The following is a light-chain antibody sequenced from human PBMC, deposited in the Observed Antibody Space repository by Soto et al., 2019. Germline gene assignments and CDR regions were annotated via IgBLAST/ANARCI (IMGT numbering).Light chain of an antibody. Sequence: QSALTQPASVSGSPGQSITISCTGTNSDVGGYNFVSWYQQHPGKAPRLMIFDVNNRPSGVSTRFSGSKSGNTASLTISGLQAEDEADYYCCSYSGSNTIVVFGGGTKVTVL. V-gene: IGLV2-14*03. CDR1: NSDVGGYNF. CDR2: DVN. J-gene: IGLJ2*01. CDR3: CSYSGSNTIVV.